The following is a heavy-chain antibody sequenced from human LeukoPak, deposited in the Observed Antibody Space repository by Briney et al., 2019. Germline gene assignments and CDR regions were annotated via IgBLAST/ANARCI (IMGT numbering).Heavy chain of an antibody. Sequence: PGGSLRLSCAASGFTFSSYEMNWVRQAPGKGLEWVSYISSSGSTIYYADSVKGRFTISRDNAKNSLYLQMNSLRAEDTAVYYCAREDIVVVPAATHYYGMDVWGKGTTVTVSS. CDR3: AREDIVVVPAATHYYGMDV. CDR2: ISSSGSTI. D-gene: IGHD2-2*01. J-gene: IGHJ6*04. V-gene: IGHV3-48*03. CDR1: GFTFSSYE.